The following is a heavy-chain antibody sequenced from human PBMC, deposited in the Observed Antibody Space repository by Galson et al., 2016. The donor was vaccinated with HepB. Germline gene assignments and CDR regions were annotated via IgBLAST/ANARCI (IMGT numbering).Heavy chain of an antibody. Sequence: SETLSFTCIVSGRSISSYHWTWIRQSPEKGLEWIGNMHYSGSTNYNPSLKSRVTISGDTSKNQFSLKLTSVTAADTAVYYCARAASTGLIRDWGQGTLVTVSS. CDR3: ARAASTGLIRD. CDR2: MHYSGST. D-gene: IGHD3-22*01. V-gene: IGHV4-59*13. J-gene: IGHJ4*02. CDR1: GRSISSYH.